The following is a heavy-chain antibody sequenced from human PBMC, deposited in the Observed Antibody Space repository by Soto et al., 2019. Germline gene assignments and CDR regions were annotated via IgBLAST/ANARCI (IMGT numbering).Heavy chain of an antibody. CDR2: ISAYNGNT. V-gene: IGHV1-18*04. CDR1: GYTFTSYG. D-gene: IGHD6-13*01. J-gene: IGHJ4*02. CDR3: ARDSSSWAYLEY. Sequence: ASLKVSCKASGYTFTSYGISWVRQAPGQGFEWMGWISAYNGNTNYAQKLQGRVTMTTDTSTSTAYMELRSLRSDDTAVYDCARDSSSWAYLEYWGRGTLVTVSS.